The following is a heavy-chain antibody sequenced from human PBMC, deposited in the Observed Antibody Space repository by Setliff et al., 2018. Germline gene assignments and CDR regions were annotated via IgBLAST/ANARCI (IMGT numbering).Heavy chain of an antibody. D-gene: IGHD6-13*01. V-gene: IGHV5-51*01. CDR1: GYSFPSYW. Sequence: PGESLKISCEASGYSFPSYWIGWVRQMPGKGLEWMGSVYPGGSETRYSPSFQGQVTISADKSIGTAYLQWSSLKASDTAIYYCGRSPGLAEGGSWFAPWGQGTLVTVSS. J-gene: IGHJ5*02. CDR2: VYPGGSET. CDR3: GRSPGLAEGGSWFAP.